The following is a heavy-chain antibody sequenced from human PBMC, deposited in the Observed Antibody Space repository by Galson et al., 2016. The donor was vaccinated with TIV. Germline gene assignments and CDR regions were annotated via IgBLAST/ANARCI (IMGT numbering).Heavy chain of an antibody. J-gene: IGHJ3*01. CDR3: ARDTEQYNSFTDTFDV. D-gene: IGHD6-6*01. CDR1: GFTFSSYS. V-gene: IGHV3-21*06. Sequence: SLRLSCAASGFTFSSYSMNWVRQAPGKGLEWVSSITSSSSYLYYADSVKGRFTISRDNAKNSLFLQMTTLRADATAVYYCARDTEQYNSFTDTFDVWGQGTMVTVSS. CDR2: ITSSSSYL.